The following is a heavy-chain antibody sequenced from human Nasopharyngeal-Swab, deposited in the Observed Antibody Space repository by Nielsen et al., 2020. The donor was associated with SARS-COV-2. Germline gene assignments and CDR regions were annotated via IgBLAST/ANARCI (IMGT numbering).Heavy chain of an antibody. CDR1: GFTFSSYW. Sequence: GESLKISCAASGFTFSSYWMHWVRQAPGKGLVWVSRINSDGSSTSYADSVKGRFTISRDNAKNTLYLQMNSLRAEDTAMYYCARDLPPLYYYYYGMDVWGQGTTVTVSS. V-gene: IGHV3-74*01. CDR3: ARDLPPLYYYYYGMDV. CDR2: INSDGSST. J-gene: IGHJ6*02.